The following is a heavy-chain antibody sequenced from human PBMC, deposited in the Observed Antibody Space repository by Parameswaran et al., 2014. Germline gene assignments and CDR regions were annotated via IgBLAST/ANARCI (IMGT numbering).Heavy chain of an antibody. Sequence: WVRQAPGQGLEWMGWISAYNGNTNYAQKLQGRVTMTTDTSTSTAYMELRSLRSDDTAVYYCARYTVVSLSDYYYGMDVWGQGTTVTVSS. J-gene: IGHJ6*02. CDR2: ISAYNGNT. V-gene: IGHV1-18*01. D-gene: IGHD4-23*01. CDR3: ARYTVVSLSDYYYGMDV.